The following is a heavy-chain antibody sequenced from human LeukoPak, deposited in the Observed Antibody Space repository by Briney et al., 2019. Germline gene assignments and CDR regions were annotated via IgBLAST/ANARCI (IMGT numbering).Heavy chain of an antibody. V-gene: IGHV3-21*01. CDR1: GFTFSSYS. J-gene: IGHJ4*02. CDR2: ISSSSSYI. CDR3: ARGITMIMYHFDY. D-gene: IGHD3-22*01. Sequence: GGSLRLSCAASGFTFSSYSTDWVRQAPGKGLEWVSSISSSSSYIYYADSVKGRFTISRDNAKNSLYLQMNSLRAEDTAVYYCARGITMIMYHFDYWGQGTLVTVSS.